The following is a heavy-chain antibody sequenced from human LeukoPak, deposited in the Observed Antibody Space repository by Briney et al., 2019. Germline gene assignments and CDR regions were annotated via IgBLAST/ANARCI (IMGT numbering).Heavy chain of an antibody. CDR2: IYYSGST. CDR1: GGSISSYY. J-gene: IGHJ4*02. CDR3: ARTQYAYYDSSGYAY. Sequence: SETLSLTCTVSGGSISSYYWSWIRQPPGKGLEWIGYIYYSGSTNYNPSLKSRVTISVDTSKNQFSLKLSSVIAADTAVYYCARTQYAYYDSSGYAYWGQGTLVTVSS. V-gene: IGHV4-59*01. D-gene: IGHD3-22*01.